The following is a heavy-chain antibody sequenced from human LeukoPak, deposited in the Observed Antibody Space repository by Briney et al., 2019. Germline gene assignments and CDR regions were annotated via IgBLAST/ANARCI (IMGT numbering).Heavy chain of an antibody. V-gene: IGHV3-64*01. CDR2: ISSNGGST. CDR1: GFTFSSYA. Sequence: GGSLRLSCAASGFTFSSYAMHWVRQAPGKGLEYVSAISSNGGSTYYANSVKGRFTISRDNSKNTLYLQMNSLRSEDTAVYYCARPRPFGLAAGGAFDIWGQGTMVTVSS. J-gene: IGHJ3*02. CDR3: ARPRPFGLAAGGAFDI. D-gene: IGHD6-25*01.